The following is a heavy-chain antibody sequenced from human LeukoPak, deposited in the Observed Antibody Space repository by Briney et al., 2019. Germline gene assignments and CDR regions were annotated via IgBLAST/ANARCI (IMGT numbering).Heavy chain of an antibody. J-gene: IGHJ6*04. Sequence: GASVKGSCKASGGTFSSYAISWVRQAPGQGLEWMGGIIPFFGTANYAQRFQGRVTITADESTSTAYMELSSLRSEDTAVYYCARDHGDILTGIYYYYGMDVWGKGTTVTVSS. CDR2: IIPFFGTA. CDR1: GGTFSSYA. D-gene: IGHD3-9*01. CDR3: ARDHGDILTGIYYYYGMDV. V-gene: IGHV1-69*13.